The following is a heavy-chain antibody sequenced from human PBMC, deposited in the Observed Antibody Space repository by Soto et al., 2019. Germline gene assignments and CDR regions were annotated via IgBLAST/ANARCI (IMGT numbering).Heavy chain of an antibody. D-gene: IGHD1-26*01. Sequence: QVQLVQSGAEVKKPGASVKVSCEAYGYTFRNYGITWVRQAPGQGLEGMGWVSAYNRNTNYAQKFQERVTMTTDTSTSTAYMELRSLRSAATAFYFCARERQWESLPYWGQGTLVTVSS. CDR3: ARERQWESLPY. CDR1: GYTFRNYG. CDR2: VSAYNRNT. V-gene: IGHV1-18*01. J-gene: IGHJ4*02.